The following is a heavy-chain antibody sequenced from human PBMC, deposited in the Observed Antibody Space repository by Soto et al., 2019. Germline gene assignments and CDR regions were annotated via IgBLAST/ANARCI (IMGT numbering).Heavy chain of an antibody. CDR1: GYTFTSYG. V-gene: IGHV1-18*01. Sequence: QVQLVQSGAEVKKPGASVKVSRKASGYTFTSYGISWVRQAPGQGLEWMGWISAYNGNTNYAQKLQGRVTMTTDTSTSTAYMELRSLRSDDTAVYYCARDRRVRGSDLLAGYWGQGTLVTVSS. J-gene: IGHJ4*02. D-gene: IGHD3-10*01. CDR2: ISAYNGNT. CDR3: ARDRRVRGSDLLAGY.